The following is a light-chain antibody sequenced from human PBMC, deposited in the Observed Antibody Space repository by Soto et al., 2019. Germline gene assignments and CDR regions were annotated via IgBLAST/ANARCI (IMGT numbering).Light chain of an antibody. J-gene: IGLJ1*01. CDR3: SPYTSSSSRV. CDR2: EVS. V-gene: IGLV2-14*01. CDR1: NSDVGIYNY. Sequence: QSVLTQPASVSGSPGQSIAISCTGSNSDVGIYNYVSWYQQHPGKVPILIIYEVSNRPSGVSNRFSGSKSGNTASLTISGLQAEDEADYYSSPYTSSSSRVFGSGTNVTVL.